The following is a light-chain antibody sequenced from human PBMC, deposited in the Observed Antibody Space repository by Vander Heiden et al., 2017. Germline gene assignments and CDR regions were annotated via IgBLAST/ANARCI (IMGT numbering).Light chain of an antibody. CDR3: QQANSFPLT. CDR1: QGSSSW. V-gene: IGKV1-12*01. CDR2: SAS. Sequence: DIQTTQSPPSVSASVGDRVTITRRASQGSSSWLAWYQQKPGKAPKLLIYSASSLQSGVPSRFSGSGSGTDFTLTISSLQPEDFATYYCQQANSFPLTFGAGTKVEIK. J-gene: IGKJ4*01.